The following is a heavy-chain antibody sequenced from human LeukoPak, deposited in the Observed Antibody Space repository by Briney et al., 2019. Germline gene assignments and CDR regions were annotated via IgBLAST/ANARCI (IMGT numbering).Heavy chain of an antibody. CDR1: GYTFTSYD. CDR3: AREIAGPYDFWSGYYSPDDAFDI. V-gene: IGHV1-18*01. D-gene: IGHD3-3*01. Sequence: ASVKVSCKASGYTFTSYDINWVRQAPGQGLEWMGWISAYNGNTNYAQKLQGRVTMTTDTSTSTAYMELRSLRSDDTAVYYCAREIAGPYDFWSGYYSPDDAFDIWGQGTMVTVSS. CDR2: ISAYNGNT. J-gene: IGHJ3*02.